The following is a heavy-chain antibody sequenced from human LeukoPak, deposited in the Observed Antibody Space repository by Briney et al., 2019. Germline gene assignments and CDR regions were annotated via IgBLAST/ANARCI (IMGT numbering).Heavy chain of an antibody. CDR2: IYHSGST. Sequence: SENLSLTCAVSGYSISSGYYWGWIRQPPGKGLEWIGSIYHSGSTYYNPSLKSRVTISVDTSKNQFSLKLNSVTAADTAVDYCASGLCFGEFNLDYWGQGTLVIVSS. D-gene: IGHD3-16*01. J-gene: IGHJ4*02. V-gene: IGHV4-38-2*01. CDR1: GYSISSGYY. CDR3: ASGLCFGEFNLDY.